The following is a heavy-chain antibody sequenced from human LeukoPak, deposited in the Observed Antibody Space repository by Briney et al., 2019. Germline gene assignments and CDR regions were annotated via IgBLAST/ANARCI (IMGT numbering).Heavy chain of an antibody. D-gene: IGHD3-10*01. Sequence: GGSLRLSCAASGFTFDDYAMHWVRQAPGKVLEWVSGISWNSGSIGYADSVKGRFTISRDNAKNSLYLQMNSLRAEDTALYYCAKDIAGLWFGAFDYWGQGTLVTVS. CDR2: ISWNSGSI. J-gene: IGHJ4*02. V-gene: IGHV3-9*01. CDR1: GFTFDDYA. CDR3: AKDIAGLWFGAFDY.